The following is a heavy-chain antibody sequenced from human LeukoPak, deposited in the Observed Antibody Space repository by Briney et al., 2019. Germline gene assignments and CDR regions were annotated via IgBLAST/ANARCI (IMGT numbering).Heavy chain of an antibody. CDR2: ISAYNGNT. J-gene: IGHJ6*02. CDR3: ARDGLDYYGMDV. Sequence: ASVKVSCKASGYTFTNYGINWVRQAPGQGLEWMGWISAYNGNTNYAQKLQGRVTMTTDTSTSTAYMELRSLRSDDTAAYYCARDGLDYYGMDVWGQGTTVTVSS. CDR1: GYTFTNYG. V-gene: IGHV1-18*01.